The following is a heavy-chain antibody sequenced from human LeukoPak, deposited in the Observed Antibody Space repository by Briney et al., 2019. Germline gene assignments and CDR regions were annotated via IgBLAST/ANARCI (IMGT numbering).Heavy chain of an antibody. D-gene: IGHD4-17*01. CDR1: GGSISSYY. CDR2: IYYSGTT. V-gene: IGHV4-39*07. CDR3: ARGPYKPTTVTTYCYYGMDV. Sequence: SETLSLTCTVSGGSISSYYWGWIRQPPGKGLEWIGTIYYSGTTYYNPSLNSRVTMSLDTSKIQFSLKLSSVTAADTAVYYCARGPYKPTTVTTYCYYGMDVWGQGTTVTVSS. J-gene: IGHJ6*02.